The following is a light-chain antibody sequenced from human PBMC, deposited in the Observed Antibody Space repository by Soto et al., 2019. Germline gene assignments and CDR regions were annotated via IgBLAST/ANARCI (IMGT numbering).Light chain of an antibody. V-gene: IGKV3-11*01. CDR3: QVRDVWPT. J-gene: IGKJ1*01. Sequence: IVLTQSPATLSLSPGERAALSCRASQSVSTSLAWYQHKPGQAPRLIIYDASKRAPGIPARFSGSGSGTDFTFTISSPEPEDFAVYYCQVRDVWPTFGQGTKVDIK. CDR2: DAS. CDR1: QSVSTS.